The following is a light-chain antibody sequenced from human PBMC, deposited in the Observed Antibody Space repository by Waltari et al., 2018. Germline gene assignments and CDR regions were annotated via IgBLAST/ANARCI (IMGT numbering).Light chain of an antibody. CDR2: GKD. V-gene: IGLV3-19*01. CDR1: GLRISY. Sequence: SSELTQDPAVSVALGQTVSITCQADGLRISYSSWYQQRPGKAPILFIYGKDNRPSGIPDRFSGSSSGNTASLTITGAQAEDEADYYCNSRDSSGDQPVIFGGGTKLTVL. CDR3: NSRDSSGDQPVI. J-gene: IGLJ2*01.